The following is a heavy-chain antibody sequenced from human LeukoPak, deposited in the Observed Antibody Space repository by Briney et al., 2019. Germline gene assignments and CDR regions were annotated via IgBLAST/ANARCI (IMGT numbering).Heavy chain of an antibody. V-gene: IGHV1-2*02. CDR2: INPNSGGT. CDR1: GYTFTGYY. D-gene: IGHD2-21*02. Sequence: ASVKVSCKVSGYTFTGYYMHWVRQAPGQGLEWMGWINPNSGGTNYAQKFQGRVTMTRDTSITTAYMELSRLRSDDTAVYYCARGTLPVILSVTAAASDYWGQGTLVTVSS. J-gene: IGHJ4*02. CDR3: ARGTLPVILSVTAAASDY.